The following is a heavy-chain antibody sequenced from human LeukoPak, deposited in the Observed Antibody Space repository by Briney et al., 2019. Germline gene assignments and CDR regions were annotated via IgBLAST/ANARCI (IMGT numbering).Heavy chain of an antibody. CDR2: IYSAGDT. D-gene: IGHD6-13*01. Sequence: TGGSLRLSCAASGFTVSGTYMSWVRQAPGKGLEWVSVIYSAGDTFSADSVKGRFTISRDNSKNTVYLQMNSLRAEDTAVYYCARDYSSSWHNWGQGTLVTVSS. J-gene: IGHJ4*02. V-gene: IGHV3-53*01. CDR3: ARDYSSSWHN. CDR1: GFTVSGTY.